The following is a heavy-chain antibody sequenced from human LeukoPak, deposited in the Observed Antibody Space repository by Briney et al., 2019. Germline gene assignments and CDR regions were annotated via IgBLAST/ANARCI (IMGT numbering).Heavy chain of an antibody. D-gene: IGHD2-2*01. V-gene: IGHV3-30*04. Sequence: PGRSLRLSCAASGFTFSSYAMHWVRQAPGKGLEWVAVISYDGSKKYYADYVKGRFTISRDNANSTLFLQMNSLRAEDTAVYYCARDRGSNNYFDQWGQGTLVTVSS. CDR2: ISYDGSKK. J-gene: IGHJ1*01. CDR3: ARDRGSNNYFDQ. CDR1: GFTFSSYA.